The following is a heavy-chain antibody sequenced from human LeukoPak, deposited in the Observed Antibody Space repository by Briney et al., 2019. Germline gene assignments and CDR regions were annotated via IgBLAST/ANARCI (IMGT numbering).Heavy chain of an antibody. CDR3: ATSVAVAGWLEGAFDI. V-gene: IGHV4-4*07. J-gene: IGHJ3*02. Sequence: SETLCLTCTVSGGSMSSDYWSWIRQPAGKGLQWIGRIHTSGSTNCNPSLKSRVTMSLDTSKNQFSLKMRSVTAADTAVYYCATSVAVAGWLEGAFDIWGQGTLVTVSS. D-gene: IGHD6-19*01. CDR1: GGSMSSDY. CDR2: IHTSGST.